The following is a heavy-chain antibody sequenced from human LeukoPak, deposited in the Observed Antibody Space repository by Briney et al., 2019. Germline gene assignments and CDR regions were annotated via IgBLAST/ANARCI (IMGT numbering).Heavy chain of an antibody. Sequence: GASVKVSCKAPGYTFTSYYMHWVRQAPGQGLEWMGWISAYNGNTNYAQKLQGRVTMTTDTSTSTAYMELRSLRSDDTAVYYCARPNSDFWSGHDAFDIWGQGTMVTVSS. D-gene: IGHD3-3*01. V-gene: IGHV1-18*04. CDR2: ISAYNGNT. CDR3: ARPNSDFWSGHDAFDI. CDR1: GYTFTSYY. J-gene: IGHJ3*02.